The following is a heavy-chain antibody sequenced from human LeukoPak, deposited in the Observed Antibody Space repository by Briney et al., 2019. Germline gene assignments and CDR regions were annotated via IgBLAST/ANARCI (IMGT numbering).Heavy chain of an antibody. D-gene: IGHD2-2*01. CDR3: ARGDFRYCSSTSCYRSWFDP. CDR1: GGSFSGYY. Sequence: SDTLSLTCTVYGGSFSGYYWSWIRQPPGKGLEWIGEINHSGSTNYNPSLKSRVTISVDTSKNQFSLKLSSVTAADTAVYYCARGDFRYCSSTSCYRSWFDPWGQGTLVTVSS. J-gene: IGHJ5*02. V-gene: IGHV4-34*01. CDR2: INHSGST.